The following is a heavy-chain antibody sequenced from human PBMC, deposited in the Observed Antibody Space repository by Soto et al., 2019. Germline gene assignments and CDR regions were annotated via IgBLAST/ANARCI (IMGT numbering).Heavy chain of an antibody. CDR3: TKDPWVGYQLLNEDY. CDR2: ISDSGGST. D-gene: IGHD2-2*01. J-gene: IGHJ4*02. CDR1: GFTFSTYA. Sequence: PGGSLRLSCAASGFTFSTYAMSWVRQAPGKGLEWVSAISDSGGSTYYADSVKGRFTISRDNSKNTLYLQMNGLRAEDTAVYYCTKDPWVGYQLLNEDYWGQGPLVTVSS. V-gene: IGHV3-23*01.